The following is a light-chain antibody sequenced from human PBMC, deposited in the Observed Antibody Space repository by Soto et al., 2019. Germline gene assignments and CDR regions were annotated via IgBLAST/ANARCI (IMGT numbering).Light chain of an antibody. CDR1: QSVSSSY. CDR3: QQYGSSPPRFT. V-gene: IGKV3-20*01. CDR2: GAS. Sequence: EIVLTQSPGTLSLSPGERATLSCRASQSVSSSYLAWYQQKPGQAPRLLIYGASSRATGIPDRFSGSGSGTGFTLTNSRLEAEDFAVYYCQQYGSSPPRFTFGPGTKVDIK. J-gene: IGKJ3*01.